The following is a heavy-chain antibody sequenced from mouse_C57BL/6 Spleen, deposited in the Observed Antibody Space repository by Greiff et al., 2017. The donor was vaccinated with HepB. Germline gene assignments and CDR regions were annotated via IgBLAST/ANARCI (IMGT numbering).Heavy chain of an antibody. Sequence: QIQLQQPGAELVKPGASVKMSCKASGYTFTSYWITWVKQRPGQGLEWIGDIYPGSGSTNYNEKFKSKATLTVDTSSSTAYMQLSSLTSEDSAVYYCARSRYDYEIDYWGQGTTLTVSS. V-gene: IGHV1-55*01. J-gene: IGHJ2*01. CDR3: ARSRYDYEIDY. CDR1: GYTFTSYW. CDR2: IYPGSGST. D-gene: IGHD2-4*01.